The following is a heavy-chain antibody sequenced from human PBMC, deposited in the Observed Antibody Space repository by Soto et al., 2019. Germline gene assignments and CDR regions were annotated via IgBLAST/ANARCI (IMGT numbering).Heavy chain of an antibody. Sequence: GGSLRLSCAASGFTFSSYSMNWVRQAPGKGLEWVSSISRSSSYIYYADSVKGRFTISRDNAKNSLYLQMNSLRAEDTAVYYCARGPTSSYDYFDYWGQGTLVTVSS. J-gene: IGHJ4*02. CDR1: GFTFSSYS. V-gene: IGHV3-21*01. D-gene: IGHD4-17*01. CDR2: ISRSSSYI. CDR3: ARGPTSSYDYFDY.